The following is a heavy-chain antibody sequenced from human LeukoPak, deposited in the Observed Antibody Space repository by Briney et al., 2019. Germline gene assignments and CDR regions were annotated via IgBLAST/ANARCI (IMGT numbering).Heavy chain of an antibody. CDR2: ISYDGSNK. D-gene: IGHD2-2*01. V-gene: IGHV3-30*18. J-gene: IGHJ4*02. CDR1: GFTFSNYG. Sequence: GRSLRLSCAASGFTFSNYGMHGVRQAPGKGLEWVALISYDGSNKYYADSVKGRFTIPRDNSKNTLSLQMNSLRAEDTAVYYCAKLPFYCSTTSCYAFDYWGQGTLVTVSS. CDR3: AKLPFYCSTTSCYAFDY.